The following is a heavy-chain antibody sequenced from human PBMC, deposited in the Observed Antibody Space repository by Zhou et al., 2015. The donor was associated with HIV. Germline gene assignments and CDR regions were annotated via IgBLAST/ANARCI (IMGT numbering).Heavy chain of an antibody. V-gene: IGHV1-2*02. D-gene: IGHD3-10*01. CDR3: ARNHYYGSGRSNWFRPR. CDR2: INPNSGGT. CDR1: GYTFTGYY. J-gene: IGHJ5*02. Sequence: QVQLVQSGAEVKKPGASVKVSCKASGYTFTGYYMHWVRQAPGQGLEWMGWINPNSGGTNYAQKFQGRVTMTRDTSISTAYMELSRLRSDDTAVYYCARNHYYGSGRSNWFRPRGARGTLVHRLL.